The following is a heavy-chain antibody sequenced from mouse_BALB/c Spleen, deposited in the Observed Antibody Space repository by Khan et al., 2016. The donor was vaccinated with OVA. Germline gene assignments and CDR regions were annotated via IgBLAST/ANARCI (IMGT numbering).Heavy chain of an antibody. V-gene: IGHV1-77*01. CDR2: IYPGSDNT. CDR3: AREWGAWFTY. CDR1: GYTFTDYN. J-gene: IGHJ3*01. Sequence: QVQLKQSGAELARPGASVKLSCKTSGYTFTDYNINWMRQRTGQGLEWIGEIYPGSDNTFYNEKFRGKATLTADKSSSTAYMQLSSLTSEDSAVYFCAREWGAWFTYWGQGTLVTGSA.